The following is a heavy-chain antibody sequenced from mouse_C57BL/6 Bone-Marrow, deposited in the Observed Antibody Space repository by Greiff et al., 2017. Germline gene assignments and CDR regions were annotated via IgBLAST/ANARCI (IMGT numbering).Heavy chain of an antibody. D-gene: IGHD1-1*02. V-gene: IGHV1-15*01. CDR1: GYTFTDYE. CDR3: TRPVGFDY. J-gene: IGHJ2*01. Sequence: VKLVESGAELVRPGASVTLSCKASGYTFTDYEMHWVKQTPVQGLEWIGAIDPETGGTAYNQKFKGKARLTADKSSSTAYMELRSLTSEDSAVYYCTRPVGFDYWGQGTTLTVSS. CDR2: IDPETGGT.